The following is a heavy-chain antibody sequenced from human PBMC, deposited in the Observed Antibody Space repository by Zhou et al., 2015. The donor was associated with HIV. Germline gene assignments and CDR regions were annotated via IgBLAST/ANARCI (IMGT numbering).Heavy chain of an antibody. CDR1: GLRFATYG. CDR2: VAFDGNNT. Sequence: QVQLLESGGAVVQPGKSVRLSCVVSGLRFATYGFHWVRQAPGKGLEWVAVVAFDGNNTYYADSVRGRFTISRDNSKNTVFLQMNSLRAEDTAVYYCAREDSGSSTGYFQHWGQGTLVTVSS. CDR3: AREDSGSSTGYFQH. J-gene: IGHJ1*01. D-gene: IGHD1-26*01. V-gene: IGHV3-33*05.